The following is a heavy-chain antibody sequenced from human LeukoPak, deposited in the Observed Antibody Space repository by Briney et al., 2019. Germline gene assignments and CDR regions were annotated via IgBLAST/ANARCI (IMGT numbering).Heavy chain of an antibody. D-gene: IGHD3-10*01. CDR1: GFTFSSYG. V-gene: IGHV3-30*03. CDR2: ISDDGSNK. CDR3: ARVITMVRGGISVYYYYYMDV. J-gene: IGHJ6*03. Sequence: GRSLRLSCAASGFTFSSYGMHWVRQAPGKGLEWVAVISDDGSNKNYADSVKGRFTISRDSAKNSLYLQMNSLRAEDTALYHCARVITMVRGGISVYYYYYMDVWGKGTTVTISS.